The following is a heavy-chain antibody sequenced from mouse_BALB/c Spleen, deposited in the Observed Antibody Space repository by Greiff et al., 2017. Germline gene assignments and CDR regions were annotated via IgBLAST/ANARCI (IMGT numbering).Heavy chain of an antibody. J-gene: IGHJ3*01. V-gene: IGHV1S132*01. CDR1: GYTFTSYW. Sequence: VQLVESGAELVKPGASVKLSCKTSGYTFTSYWIQWVKQRPGQGLGWIGEIFPGTGTTYYNEKFKGKATLTIDTSSSTAYMQLSSLTSEDSAVYFCARERGFAYWGQGTLVTVSA. CDR3: ARERGFAY. CDR2: IFPGTGTT.